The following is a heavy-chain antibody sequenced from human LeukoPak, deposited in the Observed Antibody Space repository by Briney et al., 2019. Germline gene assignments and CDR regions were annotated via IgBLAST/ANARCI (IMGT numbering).Heavy chain of an antibody. CDR3: ARVAIHYYGMDV. J-gene: IGHJ6*02. Sequence: SGTLSLTCDVSGVSISSSNRWSWVRQPPGKGLEWIGEIYHSGSTNYNPSLKSRVTISVDKSKNQFSLNVNSVTAADTAVYYCARVAIHYYGMDVWGQGTTVTVSS. D-gene: IGHD2-2*01. V-gene: IGHV4-4*02. CDR2: IYHSGST. CDR1: GVSISSSNR.